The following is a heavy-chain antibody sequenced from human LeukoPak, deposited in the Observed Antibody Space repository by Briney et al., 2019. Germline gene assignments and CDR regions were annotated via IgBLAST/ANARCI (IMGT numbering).Heavy chain of an antibody. CDR1: GFTFSSYW. J-gene: IGHJ4*02. CDR3: ARDLAGSFDY. Sequence: GGSLRLSCAASGFTFSSYWMSWVRQAPGKGLEWVSSISSSSSYIYYADSVKGRFTISRDNAKNSLYLQMNSLRAEDTAVYYCARDLAGSFDYWGQGTLVTVSS. V-gene: IGHV3-21*01. D-gene: IGHD3-10*01. CDR2: ISSSSSYI.